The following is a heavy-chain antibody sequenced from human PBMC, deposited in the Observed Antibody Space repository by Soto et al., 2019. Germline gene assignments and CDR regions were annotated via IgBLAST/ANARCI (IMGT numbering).Heavy chain of an antibody. J-gene: IGHJ4*02. D-gene: IGHD4-17*01. CDR2: IYHSGTT. CDR1: GDSIRSAHYF. V-gene: IGHV4-39*07. Sequence: PSETLSLTCSVFGDSIRSAHYFWGWVRQPPGKGLEWIGSIYHSGTTFYDPYLKSRVTLSVDTSNNQFSLKLSSVTAADTAVYYCAIMTTVVKFDYWGQGTLVTVSS. CDR3: AIMTTVVKFDY.